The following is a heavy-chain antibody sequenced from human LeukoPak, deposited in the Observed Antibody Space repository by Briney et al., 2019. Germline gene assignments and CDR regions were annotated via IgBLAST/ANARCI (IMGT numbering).Heavy chain of an antibody. D-gene: IGHD3-22*01. Sequence: ASVKVSCKASGGTFSSYAISWVRQAPGQGLEWMGRIIPILGIANYAQKFQGRVTITADKSTSTAYMELSSLRSEDTAVYYCARAFGQGGYYYVFDYWGQGTLVTVSS. V-gene: IGHV1-69*04. J-gene: IGHJ4*02. CDR2: IIPILGIA. CDR1: GGTFSSYA. CDR3: ARAFGQGGYYYVFDY.